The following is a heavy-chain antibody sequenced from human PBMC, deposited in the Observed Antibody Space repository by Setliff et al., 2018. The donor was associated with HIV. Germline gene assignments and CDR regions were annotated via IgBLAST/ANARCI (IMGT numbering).Heavy chain of an antibody. V-gene: IGHV4-4*07. CDR2: IYTGGRT. J-gene: IGHJ4*02. Sequence: SETLSLTCTVSDDSISSNYWSWIRQSAGKGLEWVGRIYTGGRTNYNPSLKGRVAMSVDTSKNQFSLNLSSVTAADTAVYYCARDRMPMASWVPDKWGQGTLVTVSS. CDR1: DDSISSNY. CDR3: ARDRMPMASWVPDK. D-gene: IGHD2-2*01.